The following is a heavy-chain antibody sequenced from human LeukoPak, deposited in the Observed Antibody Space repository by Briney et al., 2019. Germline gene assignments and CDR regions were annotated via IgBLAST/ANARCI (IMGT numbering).Heavy chain of an antibody. D-gene: IGHD6-19*01. V-gene: IGHV3-30*09. CDR2: LLYDGSNE. CDR3: ARDRRAVAVYFDY. J-gene: IGHJ4*02. CDR1: GFTFSYYG. Sequence: PGGSLRLSCAASGFTFSYYGMHWVRQAPGKGLEWVAVLLYDGSNEFYADSVKGRFAFSRDNSKNTLYLQMNSLRPEDTAVYYCARDRRAVAVYFDYWGQGTLVTVSS.